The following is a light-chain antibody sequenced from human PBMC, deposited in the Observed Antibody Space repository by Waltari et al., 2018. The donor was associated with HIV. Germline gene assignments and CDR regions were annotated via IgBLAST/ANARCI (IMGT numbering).Light chain of an antibody. J-gene: IGLJ3*02. Sequence: QLALAQSPPASASLGASVKLNCTLSRGHRSNDIAWQQQQPEKGPRYLMKVNSDGSHIKGDGIPDRFSGSSSGAERYLTISSLQSEDEADYYCQTWGSGIRVFGGGTKLTVL. CDR1: RGHRSND. CDR3: QTWGSGIRV. CDR2: VNSDGSH. V-gene: IGLV4-69*01.